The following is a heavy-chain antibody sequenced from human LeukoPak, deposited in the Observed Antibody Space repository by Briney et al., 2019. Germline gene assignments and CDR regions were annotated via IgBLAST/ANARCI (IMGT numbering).Heavy chain of an antibody. D-gene: IGHD6-6*01. CDR2: IIPFLGTP. CDR1: GDTFRSYA. Sequence: SVKVSCKASGDTFRSYAIYWVRQAPGQGLEWMGGIIPFLGTPHYAQKFQGRVTITTDESTGAAYMEVYSLTSEDTGVYYCATTGQLVPDYYHYYMDVWGIGTTVTVSS. CDR3: ATTGQLVPDYYHYYMDV. J-gene: IGHJ6*03. V-gene: IGHV1-69*05.